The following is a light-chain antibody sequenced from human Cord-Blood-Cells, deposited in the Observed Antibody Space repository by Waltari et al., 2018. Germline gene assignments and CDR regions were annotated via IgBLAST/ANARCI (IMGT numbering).Light chain of an antibody. CDR1: QSVSSY. CDR3: QQRSNWPT. CDR2: DAS. Sequence: EIVLTQSPATLSLSPGDRAPLSCRASQSVSSYLAWYQQKPGQAPRLLIYDASNRATGIPARFSGSGSGTDFTLTISSLEPEEFAVYYCQQRSNWPTFGQGTKVEI. V-gene: IGKV3-11*01. J-gene: IGKJ1*01.